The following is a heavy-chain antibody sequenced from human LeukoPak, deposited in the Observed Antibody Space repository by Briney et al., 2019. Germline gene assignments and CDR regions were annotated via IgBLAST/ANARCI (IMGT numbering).Heavy chain of an antibody. J-gene: IGHJ2*01. CDR2: IYTSGSP. V-gene: IGHV4-61*02. CDR3: ARDPSYRYFDL. Sequence: SETLSLTCTVSGGSISSGSYYWSWIRQPAGKGLEWVGRIYTSGSPNYNLSLKSRVTISVDTSKNQYSLKLSSVTAADTAVYYGARDPSYRYFDLWGRGTLVTVSS. CDR1: GGSISSGSYY.